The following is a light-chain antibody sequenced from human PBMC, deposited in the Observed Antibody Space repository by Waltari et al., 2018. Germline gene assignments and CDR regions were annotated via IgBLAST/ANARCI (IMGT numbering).Light chain of an antibody. V-gene: IGLV2-14*03. CDR2: DVN. CDR1: SRASGGSEY. CDR3: SSFTSSTTGI. Sequence: SALTQPDPVSGSPGQSITISCRGISRASGGSEYVSCYQQHPGKAPKVIIYDVNNRPSGVSNRFSGSKSGSSASLTISGLQAEDEADYYCSSFTSSTTGIFGGGTKVTVL. J-gene: IGLJ2*01.